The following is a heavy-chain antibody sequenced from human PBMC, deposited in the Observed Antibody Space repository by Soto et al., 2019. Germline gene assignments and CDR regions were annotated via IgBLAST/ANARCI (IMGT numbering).Heavy chain of an antibody. J-gene: IGHJ3*02. V-gene: IGHV3-30*18. Sequence: QVQLVESGGGVVQPGRSLRLSCAASGFTFRSYGMHWVRQAPAKGLEWVAVISYDGSNKYYEDSVKGRFTISRDNSKNTLELQMNSLRAEDTGVYYCAKGGVGSTSNAFDIWGQGTMVTVSS. CDR2: ISYDGSNK. CDR1: GFTFRSYG. D-gene: IGHD1-26*01. CDR3: AKGGVGSTSNAFDI.